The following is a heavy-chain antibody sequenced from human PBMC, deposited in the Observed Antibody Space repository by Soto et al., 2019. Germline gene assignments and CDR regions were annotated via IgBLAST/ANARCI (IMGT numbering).Heavy chain of an antibody. CDR3: ARLYCTTSTCDSWFDP. CDR2: IDPRDSYV. V-gene: IGHV5-10-1*01. CDR1: GYTFNTFW. D-gene: IGHD2-2*01. J-gene: IGHJ5*02. Sequence: PGESLKISCTGLGYTFNTFWISWVRQMPEKGLEWMGRIDPRDSYVNYSPSSQGHVTISVDTSINTAYLQWGSLKASDTAMYYCARLYCTTSTCDSWFDPWGQGTLVTVSS.